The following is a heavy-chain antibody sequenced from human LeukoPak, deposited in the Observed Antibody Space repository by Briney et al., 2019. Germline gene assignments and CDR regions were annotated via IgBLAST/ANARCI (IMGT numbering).Heavy chain of an antibody. Sequence: SETLSLTCAVSGGSVSGGSYYWSWIRQPPGKGLEWIGYFYYTGSTNYNPSLKSRVTISVDTSKNQFSLRLSSVTAADTAVYYCASGQFLVSNDYWGQGILVTVSS. J-gene: IGHJ4*02. V-gene: IGHV4-61*01. CDR1: GGSVSGGSYY. CDR2: FYYTGST. D-gene: IGHD5/OR15-5a*01. CDR3: ASGQFLVSNDY.